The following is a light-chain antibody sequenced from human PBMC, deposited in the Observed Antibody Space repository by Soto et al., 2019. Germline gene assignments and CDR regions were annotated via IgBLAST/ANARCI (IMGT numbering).Light chain of an antibody. J-gene: IGLJ1*01. CDR1: SSNIGRNT. V-gene: IGLV1-44*01. CDR3: AAWDDSLNGLV. Sequence: QCALTQPPSASGTPGQRVTISCSGSSSNIGRNTVDWYQHLPGTAPKLLIYSNDQRPSGVPDRFSGSKSGTSASLAISGLQSEDEADYYCAAWDDSLNGLVFGTGTKVTVL. CDR2: SND.